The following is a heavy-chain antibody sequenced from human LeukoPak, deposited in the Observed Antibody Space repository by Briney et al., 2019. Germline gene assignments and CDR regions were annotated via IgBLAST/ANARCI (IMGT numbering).Heavy chain of an antibody. J-gene: IGHJ4*02. CDR3: ASGLELPRTSNFDY. CDR2: IKQDGSEK. V-gene: IGHV3-7*01. D-gene: IGHD1-7*01. Sequence: HPGGSLRLSCAASGFTFNSFWMYWVRQAPGKGLEWVANIKQDGSEKYYVDSVKGRFTISRDNAKNSLYLQMNSLRAEDTAVYYCASGLELPRTSNFDYWGQGTLVTVSS. CDR1: GFTFNSFW.